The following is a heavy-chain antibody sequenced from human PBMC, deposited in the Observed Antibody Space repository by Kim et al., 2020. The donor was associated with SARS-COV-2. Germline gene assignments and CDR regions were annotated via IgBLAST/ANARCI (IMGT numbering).Heavy chain of an antibody. CDR1: GFNFIDAW. D-gene: IGHD5-12*01. V-gene: IGHV3-15*01. CDR3: TKVSAMATQGLEY. J-gene: IGHJ4*02. Sequence: GGSLRLSCTASGFNFIDAWMTWVRQAPGKGLECVGRIKSERGGQTTDYAAPVKGRFTISRDDSRNTVYLQMNSLTIEDTAIYYCTKVSAMATQGLEYWGQGTLVTVSS. CDR2: IKSERGGQTT.